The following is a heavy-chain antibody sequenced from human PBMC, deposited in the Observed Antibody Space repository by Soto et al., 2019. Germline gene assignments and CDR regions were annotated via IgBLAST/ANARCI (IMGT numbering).Heavy chain of an antibody. CDR1: GFTFSSYG. CDR3: AKGFGSGWYSNWFDP. CDR2: ISNDGSNT. Sequence: PGGSLRLSCAASGFTFSSYGIHWVRQAPGKGLEWVALISNDGSNTYYADSVEGRFTISRDNSKNTLYLQMNSLRAEDTAVYYCAKGFGSGWYSNWFDPWGQGTLVTVSS. J-gene: IGHJ5*02. V-gene: IGHV3-30*18. D-gene: IGHD6-19*01.